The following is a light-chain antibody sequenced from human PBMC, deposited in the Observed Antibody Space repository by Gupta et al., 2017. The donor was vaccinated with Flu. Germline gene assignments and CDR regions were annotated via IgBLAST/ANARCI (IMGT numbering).Light chain of an antibody. Sequence: QSALTQPAPVSGSLGQSITISCTGTSIDIGFFNSVSWYQHHPGKAPKLLIFAVTDRPSGVSNLFSGSKSATTASLTISGLQAEDDSYYYCCSWGNSNIHLFGTGTKVTVL. V-gene: IGLV2-14*01. CDR2: AVT. CDR3: CSWGNSNIHL. CDR1: SIDIGFFNS. J-gene: IGLJ1*01.